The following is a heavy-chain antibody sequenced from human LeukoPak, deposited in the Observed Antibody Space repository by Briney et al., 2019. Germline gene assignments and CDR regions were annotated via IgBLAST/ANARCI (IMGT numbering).Heavy chain of an antibody. CDR1: GFTFSSHA. D-gene: IGHD3-9*01. V-gene: IGHV3-23*01. CDR2: ISGSGSST. CDR3: AHLGYDILTGYYN. Sequence: PGESLRLSCAASGFTFSSHAMSWVRQAPGKGLKWVSGISGSGSSTYYADSVKGRFTVSRDNSKNMLYLQMNSLRAEDTAVYYCAHLGYDILTGYYNWGQGTLVFVSA. J-gene: IGHJ4*02.